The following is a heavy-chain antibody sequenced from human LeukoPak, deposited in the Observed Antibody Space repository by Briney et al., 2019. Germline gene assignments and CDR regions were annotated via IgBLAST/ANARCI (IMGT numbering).Heavy chain of an antibody. Sequence: SETLSLTCAVSGGSISSSNWWSWVRPPPGKGLEWIGEIYHSGSTNYSPSLKSRVTISVDTSKNQFSLKLTSVTAADTAVYYCARRKGFGEGYFDSWGQGTLVTVSS. D-gene: IGHD3-10*01. CDR1: GGSISSSNW. V-gene: IGHV4-4*02. CDR3: ARRKGFGEGYFDS. CDR2: IYHSGST. J-gene: IGHJ4*02.